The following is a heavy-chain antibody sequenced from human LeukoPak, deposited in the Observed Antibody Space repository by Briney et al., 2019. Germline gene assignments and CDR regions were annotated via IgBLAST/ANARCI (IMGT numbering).Heavy chain of an antibody. V-gene: IGHV3-23*01. CDR1: GFTFSSYA. D-gene: IGHD6-19*01. J-gene: IGHJ4*02. CDR3: AKGGYSSGWGEYYFDY. Sequence: GGSLRLSCAASGFTFSSYAMSWVRQAPGKGLEWASGISGSGGSTYYADSVKGRFTIFRDNPKNTLNLQMNSLRAEDTALYYCAKGGYSSGWGEYYFDYWGQGTLVTVSS. CDR2: ISGSGGST.